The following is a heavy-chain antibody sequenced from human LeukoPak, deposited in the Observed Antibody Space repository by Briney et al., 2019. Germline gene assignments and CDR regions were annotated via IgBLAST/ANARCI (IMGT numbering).Heavy chain of an antibody. V-gene: IGHV4-39*01. J-gene: IGHJ5*02. CDR2: IHYSGTT. CDR3: ARRVVVVIVGQKNWFDP. D-gene: IGHD2-2*01. Sequence: GSLRLSCAVSGFTFSTKSMNWVRQAPGKGLEWIVSIHYSGTTHYNPSLKSRVTISADTFKNQISLRLSSVTAADTAVYYCARRVVVVIVGQKNWFDPWGQGTLVTVSS. CDR1: GFTFSTKSMN.